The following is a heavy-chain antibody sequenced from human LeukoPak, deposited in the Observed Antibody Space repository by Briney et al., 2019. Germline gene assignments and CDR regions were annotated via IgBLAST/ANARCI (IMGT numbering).Heavy chain of an antibody. CDR3: TTVFGSVWGSYRKY. CDR1: GFPFSSYS. J-gene: IGHJ4*02. CDR2: IRSKTDGGTT. D-gene: IGHD3-16*01. Sequence: GGSLRLSCAASGFPFSSYSMNWVRQAPGKGLAWVGRIRSKTDGGTTDYAAPVKGRFTISRDDSKNTLYPQMNSLKTEDTAVYYCTTVFGSVWGSYRKYWGQGTLVTVSS. V-gene: IGHV3-15*01.